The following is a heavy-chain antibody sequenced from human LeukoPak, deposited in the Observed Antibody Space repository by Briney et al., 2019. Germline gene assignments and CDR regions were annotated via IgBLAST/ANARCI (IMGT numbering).Heavy chain of an antibody. J-gene: IGHJ4*02. CDR3: ARSISLGPRDGGPTTFLDY. Sequence: GGSLRLSCAASGFTDRRSYLSWVRQAPGRGLEGVSVLYCGGNTYYVDSVKGRFTISRDNSKNTLYLQMNSLRAEDTAVYYCARSISLGPRDGGPTTFLDYWGQGTLVTVSS. D-gene: IGHD4-23*01. CDR2: LYCGGNT. CDR1: GFTDRRSY. V-gene: IGHV3-53*01.